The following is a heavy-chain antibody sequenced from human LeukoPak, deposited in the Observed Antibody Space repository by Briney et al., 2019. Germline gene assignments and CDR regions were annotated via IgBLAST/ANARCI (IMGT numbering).Heavy chain of an antibody. J-gene: IGHJ6*03. D-gene: IGHD3-10*01. V-gene: IGHV4-34*01. Sequence: PSETLSLTCAVYGGSFSGYYWSWIRQPPGKGLEWIGEINHSGSTNYNPSLKSRVTISVDTSKSQFSLKLSSVTAADTAVYYCARHRRYYGSGSYYTAYYMDVWGKGTTVTISS. CDR3: ARHRRYYGSGSYYTAYYMDV. CDR2: INHSGST. CDR1: GGSFSGYY.